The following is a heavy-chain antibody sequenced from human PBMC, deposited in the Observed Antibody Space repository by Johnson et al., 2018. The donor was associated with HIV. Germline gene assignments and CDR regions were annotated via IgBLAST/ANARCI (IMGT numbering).Heavy chain of an antibody. CDR2: IRYDGSNK. CDR1: GFTFSTYG. Sequence: VQLLESGGGVVQPGRSLRLSCAASGFTFSTYGMHWVRQAPGKGLEWVAFIRYDGSNKYYADSVKGRFTISRDNSKNTLYLQMDSLSAEDTAVYYCARGRGALDIWGQGTMVTVSS. CDR3: ARGRGALDI. D-gene: IGHD3-16*01. V-gene: IGHV3-33*08. J-gene: IGHJ3*02.